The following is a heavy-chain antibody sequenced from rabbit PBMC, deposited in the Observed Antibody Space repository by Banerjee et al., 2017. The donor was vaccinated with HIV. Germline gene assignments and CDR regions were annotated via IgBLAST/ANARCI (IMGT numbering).Heavy chain of an antibody. CDR2: INTSSGNT. CDR1: GFTLSSSYW. D-gene: IGHD4-1*01. V-gene: IGHV1S45*01. Sequence: QQQLEESGGDLVKPGASRTLTCTASGFTLSSSYWICWVRQAPGKGLEWIACINTSSGNTVYASWAKGRFTISKTSSTTVTLQMTSLTAADTATYFCAGDPWSGWNLWGPGTLVTVS. J-gene: IGHJ4*01. CDR3: AGDPWSGWNL.